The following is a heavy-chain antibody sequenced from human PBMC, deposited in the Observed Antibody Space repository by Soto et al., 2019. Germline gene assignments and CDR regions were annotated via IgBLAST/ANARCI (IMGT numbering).Heavy chain of an antibody. D-gene: IGHD2-15*01. J-gene: IGHJ4*02. CDR3: ARALTTGRLGGQFDY. CDR1: GYTFTSYG. Sequence: GASVKVSCKASGYTFTSYGISWVRQAPGQGLEWMGWISAYNGNTNYAQKLQGRVTMTTDTSTSTAYMELRSLRSDDTAVYYCARALTTGRLGGQFDYWGQGTLVTVSS. CDR2: ISAYNGNT. V-gene: IGHV1-18*01.